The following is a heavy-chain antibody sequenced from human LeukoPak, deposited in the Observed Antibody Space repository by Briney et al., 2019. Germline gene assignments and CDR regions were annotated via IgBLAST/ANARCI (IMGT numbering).Heavy chain of an antibody. CDR1: GYSFTSYW. V-gene: IGHV5-51*01. D-gene: IGHD3-22*01. CDR2: IYPGDSDT. J-gene: IGHJ4*02. CDR3: ARAGFYYDSSGPKVFDY. Sequence: GESLKISCKGSGYSFTSYWIGWVRQLPGKGLEWMGIIYPGDSDTRYSPSFQGQVTISADKSITTAYLQCSSLKASDTAMYYCARAGFYYDSSGPKVFDYWGQGTLVTVSS.